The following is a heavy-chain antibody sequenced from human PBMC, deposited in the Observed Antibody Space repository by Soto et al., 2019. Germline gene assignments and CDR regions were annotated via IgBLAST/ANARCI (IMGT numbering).Heavy chain of an antibody. CDR2: ISAYNGNT. CDR1: GYTFTSYV. V-gene: IGHV1-18*01. Sequence: ASVKVSCKASGYTFTSYVISWVRQAPGQGHEWMGWISAYNGNTNYAQKLQGRVTMTTDTSTSTAYMELRSLRSDDTAVYYCARRNPAPGYQLPPRPYYYHMDVWGKGTTVTVSS. J-gene: IGHJ6*03. CDR3: ARRNPAPGYQLPPRPYYYHMDV. D-gene: IGHD2-2*01.